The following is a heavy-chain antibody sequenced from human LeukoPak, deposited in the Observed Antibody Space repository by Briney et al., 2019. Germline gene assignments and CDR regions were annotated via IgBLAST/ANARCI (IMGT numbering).Heavy chain of an antibody. Sequence: PSETLSLTCTVSGGSISSYYWSWIRRPPGKGLEWIGSIYYSGSTYYNPSLKSRVTISVDTSKNQFSLKLSSVTAADTAVYYCARDIDILAAFDYWGQGTLVTVSS. J-gene: IGHJ4*02. CDR3: ARDIDILAAFDY. CDR2: IYYSGST. CDR1: GGSISSYY. V-gene: IGHV4-59*12. D-gene: IGHD3-9*01.